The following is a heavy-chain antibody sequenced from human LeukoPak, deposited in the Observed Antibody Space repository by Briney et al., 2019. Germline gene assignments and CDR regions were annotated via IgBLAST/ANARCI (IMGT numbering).Heavy chain of an antibody. J-gene: IGHJ6*03. D-gene: IGHD6-13*01. CDR2: INPSGGST. V-gene: IGHV1-46*01. CDR1: GGTFSSYA. CDR3: ARDFVSSSEPRWGRGYYYMDV. Sequence: ASVKVSCKASGGTFSSYAISWVRQAPGQGLEWMGIINPSGGSTSYAQKFQGRVTMTRDTSTSTVYMELSSLRSEDTAVYYCARDFVSSSEPRWGRGYYYMDVWGKGTTVTVSS.